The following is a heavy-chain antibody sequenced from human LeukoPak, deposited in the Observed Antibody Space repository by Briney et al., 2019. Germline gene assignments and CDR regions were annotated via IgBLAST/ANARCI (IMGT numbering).Heavy chain of an antibody. CDR3: ARVKFGQQWLEYYYYYMDV. V-gene: IGHV4-4*07. J-gene: IGHJ6*03. D-gene: IGHD6-19*01. CDR1: GGSISSYY. CDR2: IYTSGST. Sequence: PSETLSLTCTVSGGSISSYYWTWIRQPAGKGLEWIGRIYTSGSTNYNPSLKSRVTISVDTSKNQFSLKLSSVTAADTAVYYCARVKFGQQWLEYYYYYMDVWGKGTTVTISS.